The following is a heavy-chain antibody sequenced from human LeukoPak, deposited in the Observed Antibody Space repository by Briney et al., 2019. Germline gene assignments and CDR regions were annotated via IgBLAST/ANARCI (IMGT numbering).Heavy chain of an antibody. D-gene: IGHD6-19*01. Sequence: ASVKVSCKASGYTFTGYYMRWVRQAPGQGLEWMGWINPNSGGTNYAQKFQGWVTMTRDTSISTAYMELSRLRSDDTAVYYCARGPSSGWYSWELYYFDYWGQGTLVTVSS. V-gene: IGHV1-2*04. CDR1: GYTFTGYY. CDR2: INPNSGGT. CDR3: ARGPSSGWYSWELYYFDY. J-gene: IGHJ4*02.